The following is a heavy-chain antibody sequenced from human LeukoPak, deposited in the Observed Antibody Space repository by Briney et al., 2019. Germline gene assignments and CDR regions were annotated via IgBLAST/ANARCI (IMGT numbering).Heavy chain of an antibody. J-gene: IGHJ3*02. D-gene: IGHD3-10*01. V-gene: IGHV4-59*01. CDR1: GGSISSYY. Sequence: SETLSLTCTVSGGSISSYYWSWIRQPPGKGLEWIGYIYYSGSTNYNPSLKSRVTISVDTSKNQFSLKLTSVTAADTAIYYCARAPPLLLWFGETHSDLHAFDIWGQGTMVTVSS. CDR3: ARAPPLLLWFGETHSDLHAFDI. CDR2: IYYSGST.